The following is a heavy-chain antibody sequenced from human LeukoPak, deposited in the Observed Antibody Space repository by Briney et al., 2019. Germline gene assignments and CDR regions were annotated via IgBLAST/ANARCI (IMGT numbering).Heavy chain of an antibody. J-gene: IGHJ4*02. CDR1: GGSISSYY. D-gene: IGHD3-22*01. V-gene: IGHV4-59*12. CDR2: IYYSGST. Sequence: PSETLSLTCTVSGGSISSYYWSWIRQPPGKGLEWIGYIYYSGSTYYNPSLKSRVTISVDMSKNQFSLKLSSVTAADTAVYYCASLPTVYSRGYLALWGQGTLVTVSS. CDR3: ASLPTVYSRGYLAL.